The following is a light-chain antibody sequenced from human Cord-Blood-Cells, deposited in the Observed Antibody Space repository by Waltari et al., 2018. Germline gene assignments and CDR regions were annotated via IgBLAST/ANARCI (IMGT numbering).Light chain of an antibody. CDR3: SSYTSSSTLV. CDR1: SSDVGGYNY. Sequence: QSALTQPASVSGSPGQSITISCTGTSSDVGGYNYVSWYQQHPGKDPKLMSYEVSKRPSGVSNRFSGSMSGTTASLTISGLQAEDEADYYCSSYTSSSTLVFGGGTKLTVL. V-gene: IGLV2-14*01. CDR2: EVS. J-gene: IGLJ2*01.